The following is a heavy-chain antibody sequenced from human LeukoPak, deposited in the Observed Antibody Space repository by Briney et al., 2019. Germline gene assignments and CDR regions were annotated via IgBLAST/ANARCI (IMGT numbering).Heavy chain of an antibody. J-gene: IGHJ4*02. Sequence: ASVKVSCKASGYTFTGYYMHWVRQAPGQGLEWMGWINPNSGGTNYAQKFQGRVTMTEDTSTDTAYMELSSLRSEDTAVYYCATVVLPSHYYGSGSYNYWGQGTLVTVSS. CDR1: GYTFTGYY. CDR3: ATVVLPSHYYGSGSYNY. V-gene: IGHV1-2*02. D-gene: IGHD3-10*01. CDR2: INPNSGGT.